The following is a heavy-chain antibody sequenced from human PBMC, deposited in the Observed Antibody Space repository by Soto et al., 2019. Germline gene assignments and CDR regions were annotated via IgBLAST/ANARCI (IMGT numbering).Heavy chain of an antibody. CDR3: ARSIDPYSSSSAWFDP. CDR2: IYYSGST. Sequence: SETLSLTCTVSGGSISSYYWSWIRQPPGKGLEWIGYIYYSGSTNYNPSLKSRVTISVDTSKNQFSLKLSSVTAADTAVYYCARSIDPYSSSSAWFDPWGQGTLVTVS. D-gene: IGHD6-6*01. CDR1: GGSISSYY. V-gene: IGHV4-59*01. J-gene: IGHJ5*02.